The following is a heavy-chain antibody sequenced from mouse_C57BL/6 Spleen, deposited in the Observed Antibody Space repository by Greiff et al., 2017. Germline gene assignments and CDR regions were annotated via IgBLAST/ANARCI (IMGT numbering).Heavy chain of an antibody. J-gene: IGHJ1*03. D-gene: IGHD2-3*01. Sequence: ESGPGLVKPSQSLSLTCSVTGYSITSGYYWNWNRQFPGNKLEWMGYISYDGSNNYNPSLKNRNSITRDTSKNQLFLKLNSVTTEDTATYYCARGLLHYWYFDVWGTGTTVTVSS. CDR3: ARGLLHYWYFDV. V-gene: IGHV3-6*01. CDR2: ISYDGSN. CDR1: GYSITSGYY.